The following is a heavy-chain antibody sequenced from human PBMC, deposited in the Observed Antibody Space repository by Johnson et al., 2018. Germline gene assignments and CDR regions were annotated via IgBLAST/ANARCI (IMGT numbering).Heavy chain of an antibody. J-gene: IGHJ3*02. D-gene: IGHD2-15*01. Sequence: QVQLVQSGGGVVQPGRSLRLSCAASGFTFSSYGMHWVRQAPGKGLEWVAVISYDGSNKYYADSVKGRFTISRDNSKNTLYLQMNSLRAEDTAVYYCARDWVVVAATDAFDILGQGTMVTVSS. V-gene: IGHV3-30*03. CDR2: ISYDGSNK. CDR3: ARDWVVVAATDAFDI. CDR1: GFTFSSYG.